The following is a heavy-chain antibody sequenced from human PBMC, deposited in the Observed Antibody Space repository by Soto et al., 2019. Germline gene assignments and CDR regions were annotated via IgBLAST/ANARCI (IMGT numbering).Heavy chain of an antibody. Sequence: QVQLVQSGAEVKKPGSSVKVSCKASGGTFSSYTISWVRQAPGQGLEWMGRIIPILGIANYAQKFQGRVTITADKSTSTAYMELSSLRSEDTAVYYCARSTATVTTVFDYWGQGTLVTVSS. D-gene: IGHD4-17*01. CDR3: ARSTATVTTVFDY. CDR2: IIPILGIA. CDR1: GGTFSSYT. J-gene: IGHJ4*02. V-gene: IGHV1-69*02.